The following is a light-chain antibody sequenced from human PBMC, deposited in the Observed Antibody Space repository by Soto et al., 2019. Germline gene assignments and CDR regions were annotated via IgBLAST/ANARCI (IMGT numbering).Light chain of an antibody. V-gene: IGKV3-20*01. CDR1: QSVRSSY. Sequence: EIVLTQSPGTLSLSPGERATLSCRASQSVRSSYLAWYQQRPGQAPRLLIYGASSRATGIPDRFSGSVSGTDLTLTISRLEQEDFAVYYCQQYGSSPLTFGQGTKVEIK. CDR3: QQYGSSPLT. J-gene: IGKJ1*01. CDR2: GAS.